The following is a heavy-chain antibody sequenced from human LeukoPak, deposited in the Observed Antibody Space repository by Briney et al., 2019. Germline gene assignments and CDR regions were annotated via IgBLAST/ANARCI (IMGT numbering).Heavy chain of an antibody. CDR2: MYYSGST. CDR3: ARTFVGDLGYYFDY. Sequence: SETLSLTCTVSGGSISSSSYYCGWIRQPPGKGLEWIGSMYYSGSTYYNPSLKSRVTISVDTSKNQFSLKLSSVTAADTAVYYCARTFVGDLGYYFDYWGQGTLVTVSS. CDR1: GGSISSSSYY. V-gene: IGHV4-39*07. D-gene: IGHD2-21*01. J-gene: IGHJ4*02.